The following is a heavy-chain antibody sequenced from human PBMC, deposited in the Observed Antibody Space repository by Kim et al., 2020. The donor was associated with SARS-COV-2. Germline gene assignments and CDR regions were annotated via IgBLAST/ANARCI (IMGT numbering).Heavy chain of an antibody. V-gene: IGHV3-15*01. D-gene: IGHD6-6*01. CDR3: TTAIAARRFFGWYFDY. Sequence: VKGRFTISRKDSKNTLYLKMNSLKTEDTAGYYCTTAIAARRFFGWYFDYWGQGTLVTVSS. J-gene: IGHJ4*02.